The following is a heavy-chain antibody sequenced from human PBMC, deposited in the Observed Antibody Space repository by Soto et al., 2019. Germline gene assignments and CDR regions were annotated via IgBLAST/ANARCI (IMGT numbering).Heavy chain of an antibody. V-gene: IGHV4-30-4*01. D-gene: IGHD3-10*01. CDR1: GGSISRGDYY. J-gene: IGHJ4*02. Sequence: SETLSRTCTVSGGSISRGDYYWIWIRQPPGKGLEWIGYIYYSGSTYYNPSLKSRVTISVDTSKNQFSLKLSSVTAADTAVYYCAREGIDYGFLDYWGQGTLVTVSS. CDR3: AREGIDYGFLDY. CDR2: IYYSGST.